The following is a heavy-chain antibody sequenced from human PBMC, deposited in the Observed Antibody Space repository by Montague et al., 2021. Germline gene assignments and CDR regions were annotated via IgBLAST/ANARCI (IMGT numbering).Heavy chain of an antibody. D-gene: IGHD6-13*01. V-gene: IGHV4-39*01. CDR1: GGSISNSSYY. CDR2: IYYSGST. J-gene: IGHJ5*01. Sequence: SETLSLTCTVSGGSISNSSYYWDWNRQPPGKVLEWIGYIYYSGSTYYNPSLQRRVTISVDTSKNQFSLRLTSVTAADTAVYYCARRSSWRGRGWFDSWGRGTLVTVSS. CDR3: ARRSSWRGRGWFDS.